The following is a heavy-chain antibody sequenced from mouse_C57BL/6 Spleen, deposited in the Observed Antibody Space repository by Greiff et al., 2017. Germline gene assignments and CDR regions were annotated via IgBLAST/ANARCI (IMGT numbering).Heavy chain of an antibody. CDR3: AIFNTRVGRGEDY. Sequence: VQLQQSGAELAKPGASVKVSCKASGYTFTSYWMHWVKQRPGQGLEWIGRIHPSDSDTNYNQKFKGKATLTADKSSSTAYMQLSSLTSEDSAVYYGAIFNTRVGRGEDYWGQGTTLTVSS. D-gene: IGHD1-1*01. CDR1: GYTFTSYW. CDR2: IHPSDSDT. J-gene: IGHJ2*01. V-gene: IGHV1-74*01.